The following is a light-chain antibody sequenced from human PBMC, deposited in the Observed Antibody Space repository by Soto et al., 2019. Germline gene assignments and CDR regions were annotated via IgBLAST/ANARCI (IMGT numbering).Light chain of an antibody. Sequence: QSVFTQPPSVSAAPGQKVTISCSGSSSNIGNNYVSWYQQLPGTAPKLLTYDNNKRPSGIPDRFSGSKSGTSATLGITGLQTGDEADYYCGTWDSSLSAGVFGGGTKLTVL. CDR1: SSNIGNNY. J-gene: IGLJ2*01. V-gene: IGLV1-51*01. CDR3: GTWDSSLSAGV. CDR2: DNN.